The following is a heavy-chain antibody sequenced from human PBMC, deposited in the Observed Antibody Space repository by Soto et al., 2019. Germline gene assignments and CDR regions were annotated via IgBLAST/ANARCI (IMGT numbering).Heavy chain of an antibody. Sequence: GGSLRLSCAASGCTFSNAWMNWVRQAPGKGLEWVGRIKSKTDGGTTDYAAPVKGRFTISRDDSKNTLYLQMNSLKTEDTAVYYCTTPMAGILTYDYWGQGTLVTVSS. CDR1: GCTFSNAW. D-gene: IGHD3-9*01. V-gene: IGHV3-15*07. J-gene: IGHJ4*02. CDR3: TTPMAGILTYDY. CDR2: IKSKTDGGTT.